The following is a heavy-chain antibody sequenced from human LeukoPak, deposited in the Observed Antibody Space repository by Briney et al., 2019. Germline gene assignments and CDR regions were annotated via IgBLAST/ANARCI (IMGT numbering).Heavy chain of an antibody. CDR2: IYHSGST. CDR3: ARGRSVVVPTAHDFFDY. CDR1: GGSFSGYY. J-gene: IGHJ4*02. Sequence: PSETLSLSCAVSGGSFSGYYWSWIRQPPGKGLEWIWDIYHSGSTNYNPSLKSRVTISVHTSKNTFYLKLSSVTAADTAVYYCARGRSVVVPTAHDFFDYWGQGTLVTVSS. V-gene: IGHV4-34*01. D-gene: IGHD2-2*01.